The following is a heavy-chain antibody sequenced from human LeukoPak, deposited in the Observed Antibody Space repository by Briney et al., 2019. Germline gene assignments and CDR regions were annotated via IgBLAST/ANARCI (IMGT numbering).Heavy chain of an antibody. J-gene: IGHJ4*02. Sequence: SETLSLTCAVYGGSFSGYYWSWIRQPPGKGLEWIGEINHSGSTNYNPSLKSRVTISVDTSKNQFSLKLSSVTAADTAVYYCARGAEPFDCWGQGTLVTVSS. CDR1: GGSFSGYY. CDR3: ARGAEPFDC. CDR2: INHSGST. V-gene: IGHV4-34*01. D-gene: IGHD6-13*01.